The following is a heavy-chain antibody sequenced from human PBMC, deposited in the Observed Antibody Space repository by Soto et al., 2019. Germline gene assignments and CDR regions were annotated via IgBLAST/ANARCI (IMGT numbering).Heavy chain of an antibody. J-gene: IGHJ4*02. CDR2: ISADGSDK. D-gene: IGHD6-19*01. CDR3: AKGTAVARQHFAN. CDR1: GFTFSDFG. V-gene: IGHV3-30*18. Sequence: QVQLVESGGGVVQPERSLRLSCATSGFTFSDFGMHWVRQAPGKGLELVAAISADGSDKYYRGSVQGRFTISRDNTKNALYLQLNSLRTEDTAVYYCAKGTAVARQHFANWGQGTLVTVSS.